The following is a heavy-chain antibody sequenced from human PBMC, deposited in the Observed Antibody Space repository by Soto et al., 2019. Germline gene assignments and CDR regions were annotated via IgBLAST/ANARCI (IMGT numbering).Heavy chain of an antibody. V-gene: IGHV1-3*01. Sequence: ASVKVSCKASGYTFTSYAMHWVRQAPGKRLEWMGWINAGNGNTKYSQKFQGRVTITRDTSASTAYMELSSLRSEETAVYYCARGIPGSGRYFAFDIWGQGTMVTVSS. J-gene: IGHJ3*02. D-gene: IGHD3-10*01. CDR2: INAGNGNT. CDR3: ARGIPGSGRYFAFDI. CDR1: GYTFTSYA.